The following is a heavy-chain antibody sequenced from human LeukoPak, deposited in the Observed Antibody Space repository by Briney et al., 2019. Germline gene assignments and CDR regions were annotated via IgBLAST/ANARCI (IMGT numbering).Heavy chain of an antibody. D-gene: IGHD2-2*01. V-gene: IGHV3-48*01. Sequence: PGGSLRLSCAASGFTFSSYSMNWVRQAPGKGLEWVSYISSSSSTIYYADSVKGRFTISRDNAKNSLYLQMNSLRAEDAAVYYCARVDIVVVPAAVTRSFDPWGQGTLVTVSS. CDR1: GFTFSSYS. CDR2: ISSSSSTI. CDR3: ARVDIVVVPAAVTRSFDP. J-gene: IGHJ5*02.